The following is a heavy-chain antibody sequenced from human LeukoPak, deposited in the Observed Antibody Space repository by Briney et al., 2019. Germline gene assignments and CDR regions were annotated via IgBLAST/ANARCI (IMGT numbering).Heavy chain of an antibody. CDR1: GFTFSSYW. V-gene: IGHV3-7*01. J-gene: IGHJ4*02. Sequence: PGGSLRLSCAASGFTFSSYWMSWVRQAPGKGLEWVANIKQDGSEKYYVDSVKGRFTISRDNAKNSLYLQMNSLRAEDTAVYYCARGWEVRMVRGVITGDYWGQGTLVTVSS. CDR2: IKQDGSEK. CDR3: ARGWEVRMVRGVITGDY. D-gene: IGHD3-10*01.